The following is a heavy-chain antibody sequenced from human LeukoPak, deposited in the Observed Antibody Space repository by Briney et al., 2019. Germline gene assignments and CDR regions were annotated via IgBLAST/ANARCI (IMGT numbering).Heavy chain of an antibody. Sequence: GGSLRLSCAASGFTFSSYWMSWVRHAARKRLEWVANIKQDGSEKYYVDSVKGRFTISRDNAKNSLYLQMNSLRAEDTAVYYCASRKYYFDYWGQGTLVTVSS. CDR1: GFTFSSYW. V-gene: IGHV3-7*01. CDR3: ASRKYYFDY. CDR2: IKQDGSEK. J-gene: IGHJ4*02.